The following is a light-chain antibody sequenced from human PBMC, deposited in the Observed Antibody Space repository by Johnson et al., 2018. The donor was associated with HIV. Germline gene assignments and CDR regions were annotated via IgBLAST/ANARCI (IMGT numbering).Light chain of an antibody. J-gene: IGLJ1*01. CDR3: GTWDNSLSTGAV. V-gene: IGLV1-51*02. CDR1: SSNIGNNY. Sequence: QSMLTQPPSVSAAPGQKVTISCSGSSSNIGNNYVSWYQHLPGTAPKLLIYENNKRPSGIPDRFSGSKSGTSATLGIAGLQTGDEADYYCGTWDNSLSTGAVFGTGTKVTVL. CDR2: ENN.